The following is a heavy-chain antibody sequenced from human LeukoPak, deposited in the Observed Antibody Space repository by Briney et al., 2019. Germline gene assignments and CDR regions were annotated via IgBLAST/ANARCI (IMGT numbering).Heavy chain of an antibody. D-gene: IGHD6-13*01. Sequence: SETLSLTCAVYGGSFSGYYWSWIRQPPGKGLEWMGEINHSGSTNYNPSLKSRVTISVDTSKNQFSLKLSSVTAADTAVYYCARARIAAANDYWGQGTLVTVSS. V-gene: IGHV4-34*01. CDR2: INHSGST. CDR1: GGSFSGYY. CDR3: ARARIAAANDY. J-gene: IGHJ4*02.